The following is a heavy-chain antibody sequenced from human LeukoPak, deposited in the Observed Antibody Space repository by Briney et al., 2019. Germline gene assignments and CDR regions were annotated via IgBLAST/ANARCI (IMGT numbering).Heavy chain of an antibody. V-gene: IGHV4-59*06. Sequence: PSETLSLTCTVSGGSIRSHYWSWIRQPPGKGLEWIGYIYYSGSTYYNPSLKSRVTISVDTSKNQFSLKLSSVTAADTAVYYCARMSDIVVVPAAMGWFDPWGQGTLVTVSS. J-gene: IGHJ5*02. CDR3: ARMSDIVVVPAAMGWFDP. D-gene: IGHD2-2*01. CDR1: GGSIRSHY. CDR2: IYYSGST.